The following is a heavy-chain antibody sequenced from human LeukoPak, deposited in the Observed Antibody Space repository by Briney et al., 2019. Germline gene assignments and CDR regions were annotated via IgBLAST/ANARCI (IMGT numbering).Heavy chain of an antibody. CDR2: IYYSGST. Sequence: PSETLSLTCTVSGGSISSYYWSWIRQPPGKGLERIGYIYYSGSTNCNPSLKSRVTISVDTSKNQFSLKLSSVTAADTAVYYCARITYCSGGSCIDYWGQGTLVTVSS. D-gene: IGHD2-15*01. J-gene: IGHJ4*02. V-gene: IGHV4-59*01. CDR3: ARITYCSGGSCIDY. CDR1: GGSISSYY.